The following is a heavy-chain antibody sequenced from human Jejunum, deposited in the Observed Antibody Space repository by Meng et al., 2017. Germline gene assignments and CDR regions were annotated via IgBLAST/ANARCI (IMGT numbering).Heavy chain of an antibody. CDR3: ARMGGDTYTYWFDP. CDR2: IYTGGAT. Sequence: VFGCGLVQPGGPLGLCWPASGFTVRSYYMSWLRQAPGKGLEWVSVIYTGGATYYAESVKGRFTISRDISENTLSLQMNSLRAEDTAVYFCARMGGDTYTYWFDPWGQGTLVTVSS. J-gene: IGHJ5*02. V-gene: IGHV3-66*02. CDR1: GFTVRSYY. D-gene: IGHD1-26*01.